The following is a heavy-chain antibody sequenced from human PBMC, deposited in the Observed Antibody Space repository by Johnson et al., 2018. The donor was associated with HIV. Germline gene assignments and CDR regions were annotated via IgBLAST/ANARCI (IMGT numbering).Heavy chain of an antibody. V-gene: IGHV3-11*01. Sequence: QVQLVESGGDVFQPGRSLRLSCAASGFTFSDYYMSWIRQAPGKGLEWVSYISSSGSTIYYADSVKGRFTISRDNAKNSLYLQMNSLRAEDQALYYCSKAGVALYSSSRGTFDIWGQGTMVTVSS. CDR2: ISSSGSTI. CDR3: SKAGVALYSSSRGTFDI. CDR1: GFTFSDYY. J-gene: IGHJ3*02. D-gene: IGHD6-13*01.